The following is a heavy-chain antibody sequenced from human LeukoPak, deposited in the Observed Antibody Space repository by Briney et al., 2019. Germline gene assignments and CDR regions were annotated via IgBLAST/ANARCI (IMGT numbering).Heavy chain of an antibody. J-gene: IGHJ4*02. D-gene: IGHD3-22*01. Sequence: SETLSLTCAVYGGSFRGYYRSWIPQPPGKGLEWIGEINHSGSTNYNPSLKSRVTISVDTSKNQLSLKLSSVTAAHTAVYYCARGYYDSSGLYGYWGQGTLVTVSS. V-gene: IGHV4-34*01. CDR1: GGSFRGYY. CDR3: ARGYYDSSGLYGY. CDR2: INHSGST.